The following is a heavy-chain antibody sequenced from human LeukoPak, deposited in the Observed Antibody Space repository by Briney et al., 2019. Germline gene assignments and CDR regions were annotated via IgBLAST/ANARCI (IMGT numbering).Heavy chain of an antibody. V-gene: IGHV3-7*03. Sequence: SGGSLRLSCAASGFTFSDYWMTWVHQAPGKGLEWVANIKQDGSDKYYLDAVKGRFTISKDNTKNSLYLQMNSLRAGDTAVYYCARVRYYGSRSLMFEYWGQGTPVSVSS. CDR2: IKQDGSDK. D-gene: IGHD3-10*01. CDR3: ARVRYYGSRSLMFEY. J-gene: IGHJ4*02. CDR1: GFTFSDYW.